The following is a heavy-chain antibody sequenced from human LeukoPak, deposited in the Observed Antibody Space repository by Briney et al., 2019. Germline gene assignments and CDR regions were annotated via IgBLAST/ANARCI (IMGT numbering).Heavy chain of an antibody. CDR2: ISGSGGTT. Sequence: GGSLRLSCAASEFTFSSYAMSWVRQAPGKGLEWVSAISGSGGTTYYADSVKGRFTISRDNSKNTLYLQTNSLRAEDMAVYYCAKDGWELRGPQLYFQHWGQGTLVTVSS. J-gene: IGHJ1*01. D-gene: IGHD1-26*01. CDR1: EFTFSSYA. V-gene: IGHV3-23*01. CDR3: AKDGWELRGPQLYFQH.